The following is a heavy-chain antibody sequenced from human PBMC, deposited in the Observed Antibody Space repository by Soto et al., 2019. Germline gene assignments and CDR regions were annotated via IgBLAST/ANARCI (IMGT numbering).Heavy chain of an antibody. Sequence: SVKVSCKASGFTFTSSAVQWVRQARGQRLEWIGWIVVGSGNTNYAQKFQERVTITRDMSTSTAYMELSSLRSEDTAVYYCAADSWYSSSWTYYYGMDVWGQGTKVTVSS. J-gene: IGHJ6*02. D-gene: IGHD6-13*01. CDR1: GFTFTSSA. V-gene: IGHV1-58*01. CDR3: AADSWYSSSWTYYYGMDV. CDR2: IVVGSGNT.